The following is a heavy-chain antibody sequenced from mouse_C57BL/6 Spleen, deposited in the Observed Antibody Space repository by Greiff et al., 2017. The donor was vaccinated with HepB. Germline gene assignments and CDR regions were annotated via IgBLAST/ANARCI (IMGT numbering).Heavy chain of an antibody. J-gene: IGHJ1*03. D-gene: IGHD2-3*01. CDR3: ARFDGYYSDWYFDV. CDR1: GYAFSSSW. Sequence: QVQLQQSGPELVKPGASVKISCKASGYAFSSSWMNWVKQRPGKGLEWIGRIYPGDGDTNYNGKFKGKATLTADKSSSTAYMQLSSLTSEDSAVYFCARFDGYYSDWYFDVWGTGTTVTVSS. CDR2: IYPGDGDT. V-gene: IGHV1-82*01.